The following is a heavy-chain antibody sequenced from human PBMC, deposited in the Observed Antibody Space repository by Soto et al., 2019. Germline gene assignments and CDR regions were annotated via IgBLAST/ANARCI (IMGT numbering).Heavy chain of an antibody. V-gene: IGHV3-23*01. CDR2: ISGSGGST. Sequence: EVQLLESGGGLVQPGGSLRLSCAASGFTFSSYAMSWVRQAPGKGLEWVSAISGSGGSTYYADSVKGRFTISRDNAKNTMYLQMNSLRAEDTAVYYCAKSFNYYYYGMDVWGQGTTVTVSS. CDR3: AKSFNYYYYGMDV. J-gene: IGHJ6*02. CDR1: GFTFSSYA.